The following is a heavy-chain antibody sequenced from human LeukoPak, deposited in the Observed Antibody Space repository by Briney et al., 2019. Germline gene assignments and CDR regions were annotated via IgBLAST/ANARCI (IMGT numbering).Heavy chain of an antibody. V-gene: IGHV1-2*02. J-gene: IGHJ1*01. CDR3: ARPSTVFWGGHFRH. CDR2: INPNSGGT. D-gene: IGHD3-16*01. CDR1: GYTFTGYY. Sequence: ASVKVSCKASGYTFTGYYMHWVRQAPGQGLEWMGWINPNSGGTNYAQKFQGRVTMTRDTSISTAYMELSRLRSDDTAVYYCARPSTVFWGGHFRHGGKGTLVTVPS.